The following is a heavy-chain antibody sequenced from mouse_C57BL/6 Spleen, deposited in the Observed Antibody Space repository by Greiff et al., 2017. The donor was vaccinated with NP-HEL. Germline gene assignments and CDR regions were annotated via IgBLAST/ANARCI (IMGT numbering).Heavy chain of an antibody. CDR2: IYPRSGNT. J-gene: IGHJ4*01. CDR1: GYTFTSYG. V-gene: IGHV1-81*01. Sequence: VQLQQSGAELARPGASVKLSCKASGYTFTSYGISWVKRRTGQGLEWIGEIYPRSGNTYYNEKFKGKATLTADKSSSTAYMELRSLTSEDSAVYFCARRGDYGNTYAMDYWGQGTSVTVSS. CDR3: ARRGDYGNTYAMDY. D-gene: IGHD2-1*01.